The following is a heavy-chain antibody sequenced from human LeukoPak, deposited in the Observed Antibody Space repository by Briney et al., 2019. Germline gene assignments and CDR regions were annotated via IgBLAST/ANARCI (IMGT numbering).Heavy chain of an antibody. J-gene: IGHJ4*02. V-gene: IGHV4-4*07. CDR2: LYISGST. CDR1: GASISSYY. Sequence: PSETLSLTCTVSGASISSYYYNRIRQTAGRGLEWIGRLYISGSTDYSPSLKSRVTISVDTSNNQFSLNLNSVTAADTAVYFCARDLSGSLYFDYWGQGVLVTVPS. D-gene: IGHD3-10*01. CDR3: ARDLSGSLYFDY.